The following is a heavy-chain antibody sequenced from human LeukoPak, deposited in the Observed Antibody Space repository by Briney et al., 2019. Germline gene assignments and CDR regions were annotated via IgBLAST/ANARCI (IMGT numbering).Heavy chain of an antibody. D-gene: IGHD2-2*01. J-gene: IGHJ5*02. Sequence: ASVKVSCKASGYTFTSYDINWVRQATGQGLEWMGWMNPNSGNTGYAQKFQGRVTMTRNTSISTAYMELSGLRSEDTAVYYCARVPPGCSSTSCYLFDPWGQGTLVTVSS. V-gene: IGHV1-8*01. CDR1: GYTFTSYD. CDR2: MNPNSGNT. CDR3: ARVPPGCSSTSCYLFDP.